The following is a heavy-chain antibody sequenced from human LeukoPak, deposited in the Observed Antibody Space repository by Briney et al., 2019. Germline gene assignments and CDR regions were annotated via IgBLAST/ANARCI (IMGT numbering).Heavy chain of an antibody. D-gene: IGHD2-2*01. V-gene: IGHV4-59*01. CDR2: IYYSGST. CDR3: AREIVVVPAATRNYNWFDP. Sequence: PSATLSLTYTVACGSISSSYWSSIRQPPGKGLEWLVYIYYSGSTNYTPSLKSRFTISVDTSKNPFSLKLSSVTAADTAVYYCAREIVVVPAATRNYNWFDPWGQGTLVTVSS. CDR1: CGSISSSY. J-gene: IGHJ5*02.